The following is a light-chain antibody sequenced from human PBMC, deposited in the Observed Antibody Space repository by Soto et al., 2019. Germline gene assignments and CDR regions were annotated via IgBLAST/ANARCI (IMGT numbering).Light chain of an antibody. CDR3: AAWDDSLNGQV. J-gene: IGLJ2*01. CDR2: SNN. V-gene: IGLV1-44*01. Sequence: QSALTQPPSASGTPWQRVTISCSGSSSNIGSNTVNWYQQLPGTAPKLLIYSNNQRPSGVPDRFSGSKSGTSASLAISGLQSEDEADYYCAAWDDSLNGQVFGGGTQLTVL. CDR1: SSNIGSNT.